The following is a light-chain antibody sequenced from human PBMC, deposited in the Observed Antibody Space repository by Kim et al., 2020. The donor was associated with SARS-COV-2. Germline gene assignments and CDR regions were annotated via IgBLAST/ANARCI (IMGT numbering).Light chain of an antibody. V-gene: IGLV4-69*01. CDR1: SGHSSYA. J-gene: IGLJ3*02. CDR2: LNSDGSH. Sequence: ASVKLTCTLSSGHSSYAIAWHQQQPEKGPRYLMKLNSDGSHSKGGGIPDRFSGSSSGAERYLTISSLQSEDEADYYCQTWGTGIRVFGGGTQLTVL. CDR3: QTWGTGIRV.